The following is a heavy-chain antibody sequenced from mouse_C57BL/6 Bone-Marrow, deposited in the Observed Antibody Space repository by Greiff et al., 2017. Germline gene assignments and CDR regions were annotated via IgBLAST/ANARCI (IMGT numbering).Heavy chain of an antibody. V-gene: IGHV1-19*01. CDR3: ARGGNYVPYAMDY. D-gene: IGHD2-1*01. Sequence: EVKLVESGPVLVKPGASVKMSCKASGYTFTDYYMNWVKQSHGKSLEWIGVINPYNGGTSYNQKFKGKATLTVDKSSSTAYMELNSLTSEDAAVYYCARGGNYVPYAMDYWGQGTSVTVSS. J-gene: IGHJ4*01. CDR2: INPYNGGT. CDR1: GYTFTDYY.